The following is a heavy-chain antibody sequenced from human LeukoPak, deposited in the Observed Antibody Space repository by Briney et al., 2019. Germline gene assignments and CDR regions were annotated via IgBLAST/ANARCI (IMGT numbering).Heavy chain of an antibody. CDR1: GRTFSSYT. V-gene: IGHV1-69*04. Sequence: GASVKVSCKASGRTFSSYTISWVRQAPGQGHEWRGRIIPIVGIANYAQKFQGRVTITADKSTSTAYMELSSLRSEDTAVYYCARDQRLILEWLSSSRYGMDVWGQGTTVTVSS. J-gene: IGHJ6*02. CDR2: IIPIVGIA. D-gene: IGHD3-3*01. CDR3: ARDQRLILEWLSSSRYGMDV.